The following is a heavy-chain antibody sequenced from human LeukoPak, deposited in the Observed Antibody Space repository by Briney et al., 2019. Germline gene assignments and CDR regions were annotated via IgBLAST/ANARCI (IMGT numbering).Heavy chain of an antibody. CDR1: GYNFSTYG. D-gene: IGHD1-26*01. Sequence: ASVKVSCKASGYNFSTYGISWVRHAPGQGLEWMGWISAYNGDTNYAQKVQGRLTLTTDTSTSTAYMELRSLRSGDSAVYYCARDMVGATRYHDYWGQGTLVTVSS. J-gene: IGHJ4*02. CDR3: ARDMVGATRYHDY. V-gene: IGHV1-18*01. CDR2: ISAYNGDT.